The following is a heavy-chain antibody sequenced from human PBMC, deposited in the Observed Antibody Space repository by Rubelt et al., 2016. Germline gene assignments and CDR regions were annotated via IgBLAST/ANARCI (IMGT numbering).Heavy chain of an antibody. J-gene: IGHJ4*02. CDR2: INPNSGGT. CDR3: ARDYCSGGSCYSVFDY. Sequence: QVQLVQSGAEVKKPGASVKVSCKASGYTFTSYGISWVRQAPGQGLEWMGWINPNSGGTNYAQKLQGRVTMTRDTSISTAYMELSRLRSDDAAVYYCARDYCSGGSCYSVFDYWGQGTLVTVSS. CDR1: GYTFTSYG. D-gene: IGHD2-15*01. V-gene: IGHV1-2*02.